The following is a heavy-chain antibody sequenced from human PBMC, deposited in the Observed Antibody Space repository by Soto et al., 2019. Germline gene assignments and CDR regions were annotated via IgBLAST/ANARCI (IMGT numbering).Heavy chain of an antibody. D-gene: IGHD3-22*01. CDR3: ARHSDSSAYYYGGTFDY. Sequence: GGSLRLSCAASGFTFSSYGMHWDRQAPGKGLVWVSRINSDGSSTSNADSVKGRFTISSDNAKNTLYLQMNTLRAEDTAVYYCARHSDSSAYYYGGTFDYWGQGTLVTVSS. J-gene: IGHJ4*02. CDR1: GFTFSSYG. CDR2: INSDGSST. V-gene: IGHV3-74*01.